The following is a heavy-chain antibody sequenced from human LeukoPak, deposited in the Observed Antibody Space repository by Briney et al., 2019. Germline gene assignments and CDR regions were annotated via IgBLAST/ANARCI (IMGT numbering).Heavy chain of an antibody. J-gene: IGHJ3*01. CDR1: GDTFDENY. V-gene: IGHV1-2*02. CDR2: INPKSGAT. Sequence: GASVKVSCKASGDTFDENYIHWVRQAPGQGPEWMGWINPKSGATDSAQKFQGRLTMTRDTSIATASMDLSGLRLDDTGIYYCARAGDDSTGQYDSFHFWGQGTMVTVSS. CDR3: ARAGDDSTGQYDSFHF. D-gene: IGHD3-22*01.